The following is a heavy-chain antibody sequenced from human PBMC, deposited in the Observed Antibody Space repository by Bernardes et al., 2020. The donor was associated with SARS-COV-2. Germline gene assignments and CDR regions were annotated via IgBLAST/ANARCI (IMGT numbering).Heavy chain of an antibody. CDR1: GLIFDESD. J-gene: IGHJ4*02. D-gene: IGHD6-19*01. CDR3: RAGTEY. V-gene: IGHV3-49*04. CDR2: IRDKGDGGTT. Sequence: GGSLRLSCATSGLIFDESDMSWVRQAPGKGLEWVGVIRDKGDGGTTEYGASVRGRCSISRDDSKKMSYLEMSSLEVDDTAVYYCRAGTEYWGQGTLVTVSS.